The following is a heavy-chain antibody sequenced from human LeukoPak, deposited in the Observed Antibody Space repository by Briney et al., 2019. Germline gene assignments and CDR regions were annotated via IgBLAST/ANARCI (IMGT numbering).Heavy chain of an antibody. CDR1: GFTFSSYS. CDR2: ISSSSGYI. V-gene: IGHV3-21*01. CDR3: ARDHSSSGMDV. Sequence: GGSLRLSCAASGFTFSSYSMNWVRQAPGKGLEWVSSISSSSGYIYYADSVKGRFTISRDNAKNSLYLQMNSLRAEDTAVYYCARDHSSSGMDVWGQGTTVTVSS. J-gene: IGHJ6*02.